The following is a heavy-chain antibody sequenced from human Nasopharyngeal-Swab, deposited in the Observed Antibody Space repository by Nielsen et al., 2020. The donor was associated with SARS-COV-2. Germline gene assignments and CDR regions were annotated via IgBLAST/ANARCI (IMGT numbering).Heavy chain of an antibody. D-gene: IGHD1-26*01. CDR1: GFTFSSYA. J-gene: IGHJ4*02. CDR3: AKGSGSYPFDY. CDR2: ISGSGGST. Sequence: GESLKISCAASGFTFSSYAMSWVRQAPGKGLEWVSAISGSGGSTYYADSVKGRLTISRDNSKNTLYLQMNSLRAEDTAVYYCAKGSGSYPFDYWGQGTLVTVSS. V-gene: IGHV3-23*01.